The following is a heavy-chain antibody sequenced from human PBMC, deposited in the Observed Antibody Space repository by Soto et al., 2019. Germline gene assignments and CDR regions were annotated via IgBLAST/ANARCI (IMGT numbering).Heavy chain of an antibody. Sequence: QVQLQQWGAGLLKPSESLSITCAVYGGSFSGYYWSWIRQPQGKGLEWIGEINHSGSTNYNPSLKTRVTISVDTSKNQFSLKLSSVTAADTAVYYCARWRSSGWYGYWGQGTLVTVSS. CDR3: ARWRSSGWYGY. CDR2: INHSGST. D-gene: IGHD6-19*01. J-gene: IGHJ4*02. V-gene: IGHV4-34*01. CDR1: GGSFSGYY.